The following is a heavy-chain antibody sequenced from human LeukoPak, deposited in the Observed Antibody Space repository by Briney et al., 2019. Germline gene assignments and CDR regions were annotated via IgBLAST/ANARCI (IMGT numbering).Heavy chain of an antibody. CDR3: ARDLIYYYGMDV. CDR1: GGSISSYY. Sequence: PSETLSLTCTVSGGSISSYYWNWIRQPPEKGLEWIGYIYYSGSTNYNPSLKSRVTISVDTSKNQFSLKLSSVTAADTAVYYCARDLIYYYGMDVWGQGTTVTVSS. CDR2: IYYSGST. V-gene: IGHV4-59*01. J-gene: IGHJ6*02.